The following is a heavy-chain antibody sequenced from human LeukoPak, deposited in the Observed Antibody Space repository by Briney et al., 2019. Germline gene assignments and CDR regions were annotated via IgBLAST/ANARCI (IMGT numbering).Heavy chain of an antibody. CDR3: ARSFGGSYAYFDY. Sequence: GGSLRLSCAASGFTFSSYAMSWVRQAPGKGLEWVSAISGSGGSTYYADSVKGRFTISRDDSKNTLYLQVNSLRVEDAAVYYCARSFGGSYAYFDYWGQGTLVTVSS. D-gene: IGHD1-26*01. J-gene: IGHJ4*02. CDR2: ISGSGGST. CDR1: GFTFSSYA. V-gene: IGHV3-23*01.